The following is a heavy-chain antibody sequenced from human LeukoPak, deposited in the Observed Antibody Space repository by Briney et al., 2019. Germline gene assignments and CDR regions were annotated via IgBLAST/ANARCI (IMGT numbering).Heavy chain of an antibody. CDR1: GFTFSDYF. D-gene: IGHD3-10*01. J-gene: IGHJ4*02. CDR3: AKSPLAYYYDSGNYFDY. V-gene: IGHV3-23*01. Sequence: PGGSLRLSCAASGFTFSDYFMSWVRQAPGKGLEWVSAISGGGGSTYYADSVKGRFTISRDNSKNTLYLQMNSPRVEDTAVYYCAKSPLAYYYDSGNYFDYWGQGTLVTVSS. CDR2: ISGGGGST.